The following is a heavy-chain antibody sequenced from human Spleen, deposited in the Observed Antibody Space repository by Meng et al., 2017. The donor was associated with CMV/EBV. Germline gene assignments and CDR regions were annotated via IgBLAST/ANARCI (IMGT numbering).Heavy chain of an antibody. CDR2: ISGSGDRT. Sequence: FTFSSHAMSWVRQAPGKGLEWVSTISGSGDRTYYGGLVKGRFSISRDNSKNTLYLQMSSLRDEDTAVYYCAKFDTVTRLFSYYGMDVWGQGTMVTVSS. J-gene: IGHJ6*02. V-gene: IGHV3-23*01. D-gene: IGHD2-2*01. CDR1: FTFSSHA. CDR3: AKFDTVTRLFSYYGMDV.